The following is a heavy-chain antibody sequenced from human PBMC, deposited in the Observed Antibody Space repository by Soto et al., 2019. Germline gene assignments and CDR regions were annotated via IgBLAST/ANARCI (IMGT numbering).Heavy chain of an antibody. V-gene: IGHV3-33*01. CDR1: GFTFSSYG. J-gene: IGHJ4*02. CDR2: IWFDGSNK. CDR3: ATTGPY. Sequence: QVQLVESGGGVVQPGRSLRLSCAASGFTFSSYGMHWVRQAPGKGLEWVAGIWFDGSNKFYADSVKGRFTISRDNSKNTVSLQMISRRDEDSAAYYCATTGPYWGQGTLVTVSS.